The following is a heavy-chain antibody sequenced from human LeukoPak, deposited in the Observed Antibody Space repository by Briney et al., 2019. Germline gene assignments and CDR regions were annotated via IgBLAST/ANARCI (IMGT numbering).Heavy chain of an antibody. CDR2: MRHDGSSK. Sequence: HPGGSLRLSCAASGFTFSNYAMHWVRQAPGQGLEWVAFMRHDGSSKYYEDSVKGRFTISRDNSKKTLYLQMNGLRPEDTAVYYGAAPAGGSGYYPVEWGQGSLVTVSS. V-gene: IGHV3-30*02. D-gene: IGHD3-22*01. J-gene: IGHJ4*02. CDR1: GFTFSNYA. CDR3: AAPAGGSGYYPVE.